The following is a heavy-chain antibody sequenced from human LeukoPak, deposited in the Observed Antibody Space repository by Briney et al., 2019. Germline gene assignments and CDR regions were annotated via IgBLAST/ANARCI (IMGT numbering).Heavy chain of an antibody. D-gene: IGHD2-15*01. Sequence: SETLSLTCTVSGGSISSSSYYWGWIRQPPGKGLEWIGSIYYSGSTYYNPSLKSRVTISVDTSKNQFSLKLSSVTAADTAVYYCARQSCSGGSCDFDYWGQGTLVTVSS. CDR1: GGSISSSSYY. CDR3: ARQSCSGGSCDFDY. V-gene: IGHV4-39*01. J-gene: IGHJ4*02. CDR2: IYYSGST.